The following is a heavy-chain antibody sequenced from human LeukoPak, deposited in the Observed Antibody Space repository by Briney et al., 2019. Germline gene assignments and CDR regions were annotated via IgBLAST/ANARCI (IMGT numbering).Heavy chain of an antibody. CDR1: GGSISSSNW. CDR2: IYQSGST. CDR3: ARVAIMITFGGVIITYYMDV. J-gene: IGHJ6*03. Sequence: PSETLSLTCAVSGGSISSSNWWSWVRQPPGKGLEWIGEIYQSGSTNYNPSLKSRVTISVDKSENEFSLKLSSVTAADTAVYYCARVAIMITFGGVIITYYMDVWGKGTTVTVSS. D-gene: IGHD3-16*02. V-gene: IGHV4-4*02.